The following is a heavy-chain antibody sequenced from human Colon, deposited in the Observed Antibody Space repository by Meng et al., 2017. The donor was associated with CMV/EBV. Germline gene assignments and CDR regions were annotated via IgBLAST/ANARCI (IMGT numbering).Heavy chain of an antibody. CDR3: ARAMTGDCSSTVCYRRWFDP. J-gene: IGHJ5*02. Sequence: GESLKISCAASGFTFRTSWMHWVRQAPGKGLVWVSRINSDGSSISYADFVKGRFTISRDNAKNSLYLQMNSLRAEDTAVYYCARAMTGDCSSTVCYRRWFDPWGQGTLVTVSS. CDR1: GFTFRTSW. CDR2: INSDGSSI. D-gene: IGHD2-2*02. V-gene: IGHV3-74*01.